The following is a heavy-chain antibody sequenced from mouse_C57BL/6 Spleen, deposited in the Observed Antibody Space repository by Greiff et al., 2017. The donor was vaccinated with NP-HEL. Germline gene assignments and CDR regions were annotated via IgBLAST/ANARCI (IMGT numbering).Heavy chain of an antibody. D-gene: IGHD3-3*01. CDR3: ARGALGFDY. CDR2: INYDGSST. CDR1: GFTFSDYY. Sequence: EVQLVESEGGLVQPGSSMKLSCTASGFTFSDYYMAWVRQVPEKGLEWVANINYDGSSTYYLDSLKSRFIISRDNAKNILYLQMSNLKSEDTATYYCARGALGFDYWGQGTTLTVSS. J-gene: IGHJ2*01. V-gene: IGHV5-16*01.